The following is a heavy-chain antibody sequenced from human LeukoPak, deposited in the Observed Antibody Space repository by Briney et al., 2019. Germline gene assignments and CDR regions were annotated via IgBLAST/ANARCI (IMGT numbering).Heavy chain of an antibody. V-gene: IGHV3-20*04. CDR2: IFSCGST. CDR3: VRDGIRDIPGVITIRYDY. Sequence: GGSLRLSCAASAFTFDNYGMSWVRQAPGKGLEWVSLIFSCGSTWNVESVKGRFTISRDNAENSLYLQMNSLTAEDTALYYCVRDGIRDIPGVITIRYDYWGQGTLVTVSS. J-gene: IGHJ4*02. CDR1: AFTFDNYG. D-gene: IGHD3-10*01.